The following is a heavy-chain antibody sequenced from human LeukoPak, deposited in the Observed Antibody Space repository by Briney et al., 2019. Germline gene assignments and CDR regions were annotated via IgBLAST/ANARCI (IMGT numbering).Heavy chain of an antibody. CDR1: GGSISSYY. V-gene: IGHV4-59*01. CDR3: ARARGGHNFDY. CDR2: IYYSGST. D-gene: IGHD3-16*01. Sequence: PSETLSLTCTVSGGSISSYYWSWIRQPPGKGLEWIGYIYYSGSTNYNPSLKSRVTISVDTSKNQFSLKLSSVTAADTAVYYCARARGGHNFDYWGQGTLVTVSS. J-gene: IGHJ4*02.